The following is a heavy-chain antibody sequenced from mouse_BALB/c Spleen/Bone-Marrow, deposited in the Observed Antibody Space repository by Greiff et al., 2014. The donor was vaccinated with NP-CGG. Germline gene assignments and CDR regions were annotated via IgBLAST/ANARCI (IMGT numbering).Heavy chain of an antibody. Sequence: LVESGAELVKPGASVKLSCKASGYTFTSYWMHWVKQRPGQGLEWIGEINPSNGRTNYNEKFKSKATLTVDTSSSTAYMQLSSLTSEDSAVYYCARGDGNDFDYWGQGTTLTVSS. V-gene: IGHV1S81*02. CDR3: ARGDGNDFDY. D-gene: IGHD2-1*01. CDR1: GYTFTSYW. J-gene: IGHJ2*01. CDR2: INPSNGRT.